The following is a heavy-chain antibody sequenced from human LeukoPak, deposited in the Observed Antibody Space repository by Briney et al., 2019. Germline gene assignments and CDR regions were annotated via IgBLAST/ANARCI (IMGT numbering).Heavy chain of an antibody. Sequence: GGSLRLSCAASGFTFSDSHMSWVRQAPGKGLEWVASIQQDGNEKYFVDSVKGRFTISRDNAKNSLYLQMNSLRAEDTAVYYCARGWSVPGYWGQGTLVTVSS. D-gene: IGHD2-15*01. CDR1: GFTFSDSH. CDR2: IQQDGNEK. J-gene: IGHJ4*02. V-gene: IGHV3-7*01. CDR3: ARGWSVPGY.